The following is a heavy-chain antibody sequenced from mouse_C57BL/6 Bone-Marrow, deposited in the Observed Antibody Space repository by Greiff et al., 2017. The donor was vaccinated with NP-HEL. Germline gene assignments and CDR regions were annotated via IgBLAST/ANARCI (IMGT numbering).Heavy chain of an antibody. CDR1: GYSITSDY. V-gene: IGHV3-8*01. Sequence: EVQLQQSGPGLAKPSQTLSLTCSVTGYSITSDYWNWIRKFPGNKLEYMGYISYSGSTYYNPSLKSRISITRDTSKNQYYLQLNSVTTEDTATYYCARYSHYYGSSCWYFDVWGTGTTVTVSS. CDR3: ARYSHYYGSSCWYFDV. CDR2: ISYSGST. D-gene: IGHD1-1*01. J-gene: IGHJ1*03.